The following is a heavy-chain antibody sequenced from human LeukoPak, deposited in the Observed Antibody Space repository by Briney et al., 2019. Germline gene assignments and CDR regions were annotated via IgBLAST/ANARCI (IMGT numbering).Heavy chain of an antibody. CDR3: ARARYSYAGFDY. CDR2: INHSGST. Sequence: SETLSLTCAVYGGSFSGYYWSWIRQPPGKGLEWIGEINHSGSTNYNPSLKSRVTISVDRSKNQFSLKLSSVTAADTAVYYCARARYSYAGFDYWGQGTLVTVSS. D-gene: IGHD5-18*01. J-gene: IGHJ4*02. CDR1: GGSFSGYY. V-gene: IGHV4-34*01.